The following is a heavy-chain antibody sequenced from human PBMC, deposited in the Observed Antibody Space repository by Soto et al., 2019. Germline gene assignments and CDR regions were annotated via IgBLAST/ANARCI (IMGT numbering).Heavy chain of an antibody. V-gene: IGHV1-8*01. Sequence: ASVKLYCKASGYTFTSYDINWVRQATGQGLDWMGWMNPNSGNTGYAQNFQFIVTMTRNTSISTAYMELSSLRSEDTAVYYCARGVGLERRYWFDPWGQGTLVTVSS. CDR3: ARGVGLERRYWFDP. J-gene: IGHJ5*02. CDR2: MNPNSGNT. D-gene: IGHD1-1*01. CDR1: GYTFTSYD.